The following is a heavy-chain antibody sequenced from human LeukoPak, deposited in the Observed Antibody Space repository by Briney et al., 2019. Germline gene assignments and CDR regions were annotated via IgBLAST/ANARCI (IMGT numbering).Heavy chain of an antibody. CDR1: GGSISGYY. V-gene: IGHV4-59*01. D-gene: IGHD3-22*01. CDR2: IYYSGST. CDR3: ARVKYYYDSRGPYYYYYGMDV. J-gene: IGHJ6*02. Sequence: SETLSLTCTVSGGSISGYYWTWIRQPPGKGLEWIGYIYYSGSTNYNPSLKSRVTISVDTSKNQFSLKLSSVSAADTAVYYCARVKYYYDSRGPYYYYYGMDVWGQGTTVTVSS.